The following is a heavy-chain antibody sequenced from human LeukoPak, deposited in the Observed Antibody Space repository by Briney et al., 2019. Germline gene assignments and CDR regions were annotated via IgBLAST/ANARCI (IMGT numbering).Heavy chain of an antibody. CDR1: GGSVSSGSYY. CDR2: IYYSGST. CDR3: ARDLRILGAFDI. J-gene: IGHJ3*02. Sequence: SETLSLTCTVSGGSVSSGSYYWSWIRQPPGKGLEWIGYIYYSGSTYYNPSLKSRVIMSLDTSKKQFSLKLSSVTAADTAVYYCARDLRILGAFDIWGQGTMVTVSS. V-gene: IGHV4-61*01. D-gene: IGHD3-9*01.